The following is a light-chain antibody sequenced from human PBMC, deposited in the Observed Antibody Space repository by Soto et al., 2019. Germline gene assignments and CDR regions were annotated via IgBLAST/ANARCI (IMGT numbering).Light chain of an antibody. Sequence: EIVLTQSPGTLSLSPGERATLSCRASQSVSSSYLAWYQQKPGQAPRLLIYGASSRATGIPARFSGSGSGTDFSLTISRLEPEDLAVYYCQQYGSSPLFTFGPGTKVDIK. J-gene: IGKJ3*01. CDR3: QQYGSSPLFT. V-gene: IGKV3-20*01. CDR2: GAS. CDR1: QSVSSSY.